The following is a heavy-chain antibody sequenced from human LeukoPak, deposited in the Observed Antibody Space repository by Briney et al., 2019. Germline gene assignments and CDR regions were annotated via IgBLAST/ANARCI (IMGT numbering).Heavy chain of an antibody. CDR3: AKSILPFTTSCSFDY. Sequence: GGSLRLSCAASGFTFSSYAMSWVRQAPGKGLEWVSAISGSGGSTYYADSVKGRFTISRDNSKNTLYLQMSSLRAEDTAVYYCAKSILPFTTSCSFDYWGQGTLVTVSS. D-gene: IGHD2-2*01. CDR2: ISGSGGST. V-gene: IGHV3-23*01. CDR1: GFTFSSYA. J-gene: IGHJ4*02.